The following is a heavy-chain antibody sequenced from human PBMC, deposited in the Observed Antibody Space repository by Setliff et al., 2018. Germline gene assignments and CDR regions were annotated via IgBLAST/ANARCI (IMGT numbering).Heavy chain of an antibody. CDR1: GYTFSSYA. CDR3: ARASRFGTAVWKGDYYMDV. CDR2: INTNTGNP. D-gene: IGHD2-21*02. J-gene: IGHJ6*03. V-gene: IGHV7-4-1*02. Sequence: ASVKVSCKASGYTFSSYAMGWMRQAPGQRLEWMGWINTNTGNPSYAQDFTGRLVFSLDTSVSTAYLQISSLKAEDSAVYYCARASRFGTAVWKGDYYMDVWGKGTTFTVSS.